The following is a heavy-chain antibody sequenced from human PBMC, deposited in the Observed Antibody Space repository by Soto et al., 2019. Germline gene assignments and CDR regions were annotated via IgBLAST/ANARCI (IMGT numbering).Heavy chain of an antibody. D-gene: IGHD3-22*01. Sequence: GGSLRLSCAASGFTFSSYSMNWVRQAPGKGLEWVSSISSSSSYIYYADSVKGRFTISRDNAKNSLYLQMNSLRAEDMAVYYCARDTYYYDSSGYSAYWGQGTLVTVSS. J-gene: IGHJ1*01. CDR1: GFTFSSYS. V-gene: IGHV3-21*01. CDR3: ARDTYYYDSSGYSAY. CDR2: ISSSSSYI.